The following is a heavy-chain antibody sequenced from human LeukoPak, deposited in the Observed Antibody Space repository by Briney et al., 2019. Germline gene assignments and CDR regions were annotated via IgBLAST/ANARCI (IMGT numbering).Heavy chain of an antibody. Sequence: GGSLRLSCEVSGFRFSDYGMSWVRQAPGKGLEWVASIKQDGTEYYVDSVRGRFTTSRDNAKNSLFLQMKSLRVEDTAVYYCARPRYRGFDHWGQGTLVTVSS. J-gene: IGHJ4*02. D-gene: IGHD3-10*01. CDR2: IKQDGTE. CDR1: GFRFSDYG. CDR3: ARPRYRGFDH. V-gene: IGHV3-7*01.